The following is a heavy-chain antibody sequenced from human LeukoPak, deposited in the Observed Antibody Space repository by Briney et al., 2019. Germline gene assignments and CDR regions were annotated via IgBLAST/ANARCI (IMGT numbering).Heavy chain of an antibody. V-gene: IGHV3-48*03. Sequence: PGGSLRLSCAASGFIFSSYEMNWVRQAPGKGLEWVSYISSSGSTIYYADSVKGRFTISRDNAKNSLYLQMNSLRAEDTAVYYCASRMVRGVDYWGQGTLVTVSS. D-gene: IGHD3-10*01. CDR2: ISSSGSTI. CDR3: ASRMVRGVDY. CDR1: GFIFSSYE. J-gene: IGHJ4*02.